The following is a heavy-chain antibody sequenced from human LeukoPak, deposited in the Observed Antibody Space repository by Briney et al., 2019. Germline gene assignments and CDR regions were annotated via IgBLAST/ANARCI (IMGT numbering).Heavy chain of an antibody. Sequence: SETLSLTCAVYGRSFSGYYWSWIRQPPGKGLEWIGEINHSGSTNYNPSLKSRVTISVDTSKNQFSLKLSSVTAADTAVYYCARVDSNYDHYWGQGTLVTVSS. D-gene: IGHD4-4*01. CDR2: INHSGST. CDR1: GRSFSGYY. V-gene: IGHV4-34*01. CDR3: ARVDSNYDHY. J-gene: IGHJ4*02.